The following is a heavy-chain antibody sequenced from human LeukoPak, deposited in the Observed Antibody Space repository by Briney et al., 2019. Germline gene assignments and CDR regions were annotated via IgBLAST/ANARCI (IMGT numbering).Heavy chain of an antibody. CDR1: GGSISSSNW. J-gene: IGHJ5*02. V-gene: IGHV4-4*02. D-gene: IGHD6-13*01. CDR3: ARAPAAGTGRWFDP. Sequence: PSGTLSLTCAVSGGSISSSNWWSWVRQPPGKGLEWIGEIYHSGSTNYNPSLKSRVTISGDKSKNQFSLKLSSVTAADTAVYYCARAPAAGTGRWFDPWGQGTLVTVSS. CDR2: IYHSGST.